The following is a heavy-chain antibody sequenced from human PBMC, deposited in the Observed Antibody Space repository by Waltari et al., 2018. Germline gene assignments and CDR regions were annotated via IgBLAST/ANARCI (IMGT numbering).Heavy chain of an antibody. Sequence: QVQLVQSGAELKKPGSSVKVSCKVSGGSFSTHAITWVRQAPGQGLEWMGGIIPMVGTANYAQKSQDRVTMNTDESMTTAYMHLSSLTSDDTAVYYCARGGLYGQQLLESAFEIWGQGTKVTVSS. CDR1: GGSFSTHA. D-gene: IGHD6-13*01. CDR2: IIPMVGTA. CDR3: ARGGLYGQQLLESAFEI. V-gene: IGHV1-69*05. J-gene: IGHJ3*02.